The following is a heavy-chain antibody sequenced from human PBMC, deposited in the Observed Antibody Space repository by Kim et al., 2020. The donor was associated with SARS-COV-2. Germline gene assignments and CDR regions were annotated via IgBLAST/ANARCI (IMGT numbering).Heavy chain of an antibody. CDR2: MNPNSGNT. Sequence: ASVKVSCKASGYTFTSYDINWVRQATGQGLEWMGWMNPNSGNTGYAQKFQGRVTMTRNTSISTAYMELSSLRSEDTAVYYCARRGITMIVVGSTDYGMDVWGQGTTVTVSS. J-gene: IGHJ6*02. D-gene: IGHD3-22*01. V-gene: IGHV1-8*01. CDR1: GYTFTSYD. CDR3: ARRGITMIVVGSTDYGMDV.